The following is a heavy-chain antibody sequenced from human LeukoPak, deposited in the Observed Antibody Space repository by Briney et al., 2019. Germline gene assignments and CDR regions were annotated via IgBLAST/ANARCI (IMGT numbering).Heavy chain of an antibody. V-gene: IGHV4-59*01. J-gene: IGHJ4*02. CDR3: ARIEDYGGNSVNY. Sequence: SETLSLTCTVSGGSISSYYWSWIRQPPGKGLEWIGYIYYSGSTNYNPSLKSRVTISVDTSKNQFSLKLSSVTAADAAVYYCARIEDYGGNSVNYWGQGTLVTVSS. D-gene: IGHD4-23*01. CDR2: IYYSGST. CDR1: GGSISSYY.